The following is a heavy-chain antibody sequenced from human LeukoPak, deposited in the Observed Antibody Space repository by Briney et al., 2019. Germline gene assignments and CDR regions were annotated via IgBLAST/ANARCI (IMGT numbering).Heavy chain of an antibody. J-gene: IGHJ4*02. V-gene: IGHV3-7*03. Sequence: GGSLRLSSEGSAFIFSGHWMNWVRQTPGKGLEWVASIKEDGSERQYVDSVKGRFSISRDNTKGSLFLQLNSLRAEDTAVYYCARSQNYYGSGDYWSPGTLVTVSS. CDR2: IKEDGSER. D-gene: IGHD3-10*01. CDR3: ARSQNYYGSGDY. CDR1: AFIFSGHW.